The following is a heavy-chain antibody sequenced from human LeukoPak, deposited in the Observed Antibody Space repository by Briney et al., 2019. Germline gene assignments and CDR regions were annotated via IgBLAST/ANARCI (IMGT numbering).Heavy chain of an antibody. D-gene: IGHD6-13*01. Sequence: SETLSLTCAVYGGSFSGFYWSWIRQPPGKGLEWIGEIHHSGSTNYNPSLKSRVTISVDTSKNQFSLKLSSVTAADTAVYYCVRMREIAATGISGGDYWGEGTLVTVS. V-gene: IGHV4-34*01. CDR3: VRMREIAATGISGGDY. J-gene: IGHJ4*02. CDR2: IHHSGST. CDR1: GGSFSGFY.